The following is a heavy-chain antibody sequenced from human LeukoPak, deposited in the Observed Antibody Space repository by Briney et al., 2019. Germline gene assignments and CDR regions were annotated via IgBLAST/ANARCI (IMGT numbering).Heavy chain of an antibody. J-gene: IGHJ4*02. CDR1: GASISAFH. Sequence: SETLSLTCTVSGASISAFHWTWCRQPAGKTLEWIGLIYSSWITLLNPSLKTRVAMSLDLTKNQLSLRLTSPTAADTAMYYCARKDGDYWGQGNLVTVSS. CDR3: ARKDGDY. V-gene: IGHV4-4*07. CDR2: IYSSWIT.